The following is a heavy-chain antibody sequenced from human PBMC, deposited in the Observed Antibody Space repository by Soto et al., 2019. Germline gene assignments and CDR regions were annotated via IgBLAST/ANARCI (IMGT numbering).Heavy chain of an antibody. Sequence: QVQLQESGPGLVKPSQTLSLTCTVSGGSISSGGYYWSWIRQHPGKGLEWIGYIYYSGSTYYNPSLKSRVTISVDTSKNQFSLKLSSVTAADTAVYYCARLSNCSGGSCYSTGGWFDPWGQGTLVTVSS. CDR2: IYYSGST. V-gene: IGHV4-31*03. D-gene: IGHD2-15*01. CDR1: GGSISSGGYY. J-gene: IGHJ5*02. CDR3: ARLSNCSGGSCYSTGGWFDP.